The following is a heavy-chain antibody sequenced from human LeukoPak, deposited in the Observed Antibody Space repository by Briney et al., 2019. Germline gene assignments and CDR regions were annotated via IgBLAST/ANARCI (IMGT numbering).Heavy chain of an antibody. D-gene: IGHD4-17*01. J-gene: IGHJ4*02. CDR2: ISYTGST. V-gene: IGHV4-59*08. Sequence: SDTLSLTCTVSGGSINPYYWSWIRQPPGKGLEYIGYISYTGSTNSNPSLKSRLTISVDTSKNQRSLKLRSVTAADTAVYYCAKIHDYGDYAFDKWGQGTLVTVSS. CDR1: GGSINPYY. CDR3: AKIHDYGDYAFDK.